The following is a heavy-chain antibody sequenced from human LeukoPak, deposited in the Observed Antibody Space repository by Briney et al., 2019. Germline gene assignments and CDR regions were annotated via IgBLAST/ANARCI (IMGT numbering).Heavy chain of an antibody. D-gene: IGHD3-3*01. CDR3: ARSGIFGVVIPDYYRMDV. V-gene: IGHV4-59*01. CDR1: GGSISSYY. CDR2: IYYSGST. Sequence: SETLSLTCTVSGGSISSYYWSWVRQPPGKGLEWIGYIYYSGSTNYNPSLKSRVTISVDTSKNQFSLTLSSVPAADTPVYYCARSGIFGVVIPDYYRMDVWGQGTTVTVSS. J-gene: IGHJ6*02.